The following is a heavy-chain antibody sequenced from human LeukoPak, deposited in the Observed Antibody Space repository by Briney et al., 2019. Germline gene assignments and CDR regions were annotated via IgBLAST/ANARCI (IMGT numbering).Heavy chain of an antibody. CDR3: ARYSGSYIQFDY. CDR2: INPNSGGT. J-gene: IGHJ4*02. CDR1: GYTFTGYY. V-gene: IGHV1-2*02. D-gene: IGHD1-26*01. Sequence: ASVKVSCKASGYTFTGYYMHWVRQAPGQGLEWMGWINPNSGGTNYAQKFQGRVTMTRDTSISTAYMELSRLRSEDTAVYYCARYSGSYIQFDYWGQGTLVTDSS.